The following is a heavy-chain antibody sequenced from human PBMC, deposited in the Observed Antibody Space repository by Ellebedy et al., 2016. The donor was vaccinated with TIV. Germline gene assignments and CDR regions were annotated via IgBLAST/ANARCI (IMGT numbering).Heavy chain of an antibody. D-gene: IGHD1-26*01. V-gene: IGHV3-21*01. CDR1: GFTFSSYS. Sequence: PGGSLRLSCAASGFTFSSYSMNWVRQAPGKGLEWVSSISSSSSYIYYADSVKGRFTISRDNAKKSLYLQMNSLRAEDTAVYYCARVVGATPTDYWGQGTLVTVSS. J-gene: IGHJ4*02. CDR2: ISSSSSYI. CDR3: ARVVGATPTDY.